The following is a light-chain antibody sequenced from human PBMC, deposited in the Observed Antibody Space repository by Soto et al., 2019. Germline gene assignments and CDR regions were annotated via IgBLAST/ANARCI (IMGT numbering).Light chain of an antibody. CDR1: SSNIGGNT. CDR3: ATWDDSLNAAV. V-gene: IGLV1-44*01. CDR2: TKN. Sequence: QSALTQPPSASGAPGQRISISCSGSSSNIGGNTVNWYQQVPGTAPKLLIYTKNQRPSGVPDRFSGSKSGTSASLVISGLQSEDEADYYCATWDDSLNAAVFGGGTQLTVL. J-gene: IGLJ7*01.